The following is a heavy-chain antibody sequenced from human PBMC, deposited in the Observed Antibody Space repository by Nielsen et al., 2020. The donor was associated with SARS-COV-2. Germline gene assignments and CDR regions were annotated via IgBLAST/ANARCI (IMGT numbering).Heavy chain of an antibody. Sequence: GGSLRLSCAASGFTFDDYAMHWVRQAPGKGLEWVSGISWNSGSIGYADSVKGRFTISRDNAKNSLYLQMNSLRAEDTAVYYCASTYYYGSGPFDYWGQGTLVTVSS. CDR1: GFTFDDYA. CDR2: ISWNSGSI. D-gene: IGHD3-10*01. CDR3: ASTYYYGSGPFDY. V-gene: IGHV3-9*01. J-gene: IGHJ4*02.